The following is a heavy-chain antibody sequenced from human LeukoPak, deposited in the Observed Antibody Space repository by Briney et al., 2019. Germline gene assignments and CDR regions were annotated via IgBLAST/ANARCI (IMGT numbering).Heavy chain of an antibody. CDR2: INPSDGST. CDR1: GYTFTTYY. Sequence: GASVKVSCKASGYTFTTYYMHWVRQAPGQGLEWMGIINPSDGSTPYPQNFQGRVTLTRDTSTSTIYMELSGLKSEDTAVLYCARIQLSGWYHDDFDIWGQGTMVTVSS. D-gene: IGHD6-19*01. J-gene: IGHJ3*02. V-gene: IGHV1-46*01. CDR3: ARIQLSGWYHDDFDI.